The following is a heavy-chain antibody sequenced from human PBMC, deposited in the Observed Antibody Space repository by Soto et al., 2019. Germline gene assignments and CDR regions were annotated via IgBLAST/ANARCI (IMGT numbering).Heavy chain of an antibody. J-gene: IGHJ4*02. V-gene: IGHV2-5*01. CDR2: IYWNDDK. Sequence: QITLKESGPTLVKPTQTLTLTFTFSGFSLSTSGLGVAWLHQPPGKALEWLALIYWNDDKRYSPSLKSRLTITTDTFKNKVVLTTINMDPMDTAIYFCAHSPPTGRDNWGQGTLVTVSS. CDR3: AHSPPTGRDN. CDR1: GFSLSTSGLG.